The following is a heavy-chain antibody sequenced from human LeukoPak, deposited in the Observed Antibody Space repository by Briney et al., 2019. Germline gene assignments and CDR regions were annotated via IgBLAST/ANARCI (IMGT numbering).Heavy chain of an antibody. D-gene: IGHD3-10*01. CDR2: IYYSGST. CDR1: GGSISSYY. CDR3: ARWAGYYGSGSYYNWFDP. Sequence: SETLSLTCTVSGGSISSYYWSWIRQPPGKGLEWIGYIYYSGSTNYKPSLKSRVTISVDTSKNQFSLKLSSVTAADTAVYYCARWAGYYGSGSYYNWFDPWGQGTLVTVSS. J-gene: IGHJ5*02. V-gene: IGHV4-59*08.